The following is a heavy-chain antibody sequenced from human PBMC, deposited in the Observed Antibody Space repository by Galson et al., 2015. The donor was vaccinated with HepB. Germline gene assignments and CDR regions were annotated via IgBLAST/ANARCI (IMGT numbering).Heavy chain of an antibody. Sequence: CAISGDSVSTNRAAWSWIRQSPSRGLEWLGRTYYRSTWFNDYAVSVKSRITINPDASKNQVSLQLKSMTPEDTAIYYCLRVSNWDYADNKKFDPWGQGTLVTVSS. CDR3: LRVSNWDYADNKKFDP. CDR1: GDSVSTNRAA. CDR2: TYYRSTWFN. D-gene: IGHD1-7*01. V-gene: IGHV6-1*01. J-gene: IGHJ5*02.